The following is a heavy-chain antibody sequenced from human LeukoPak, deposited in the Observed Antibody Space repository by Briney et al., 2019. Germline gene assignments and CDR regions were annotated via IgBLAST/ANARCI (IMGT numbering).Heavy chain of an antibody. J-gene: IGHJ3*02. Sequence: SETLSLTCTVSGGSISSYYWSWIRQPAGKGLEWIGRIYTSGSTNYNASLKSRVSMSVDTSKNQFSLKLSSVTAADTAVYYCAREKWETVFAFDIWGQGTVVTVSS. V-gene: IGHV4-4*07. CDR3: AREKWETVFAFDI. CDR1: GGSISSYY. CDR2: IYTSGST. D-gene: IGHD1-26*01.